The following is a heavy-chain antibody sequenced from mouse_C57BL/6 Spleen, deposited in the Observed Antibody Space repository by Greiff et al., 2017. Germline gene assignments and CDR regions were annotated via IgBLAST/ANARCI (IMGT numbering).Heavy chain of an antibody. J-gene: IGHJ1*03. D-gene: IGHD1-1*01. CDR1: GFTFNDAW. CDR2: IRNKANNHAT. V-gene: IGHV6-6*01. CDR3: TRRALYYGSSYWYFDV. Sequence: EVKLVESGGGLVQPGGSMKLSCAASGFTFNDAWMDWVRQSPEKGLEWVAEIRNKANNHATYYAESVKGRFTISRDDSKSSVYLQMNSLRAEDTGIYYCTRRALYYGSSYWYFDVWGTGTTVTVSS.